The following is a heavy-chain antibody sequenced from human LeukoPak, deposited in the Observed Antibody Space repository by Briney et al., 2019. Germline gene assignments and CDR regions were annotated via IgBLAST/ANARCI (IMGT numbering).Heavy chain of an antibody. CDR3: VRDRGGHSEFDY. J-gene: IGHJ4*02. V-gene: IGHV3-48*02. CDR1: GFTFSTYS. CDR2: ISSSSTTI. D-gene: IGHD3-10*01. Sequence: GGSLRLSCAASGFTFSTYSMNWVRQAPGKGLDWVSYISSSSTTINYADSVKGRFTISRDNAKNSLYLQMNSLRDEDTAVYYCVRDRGGHSEFDYWGQGTLVTVSS.